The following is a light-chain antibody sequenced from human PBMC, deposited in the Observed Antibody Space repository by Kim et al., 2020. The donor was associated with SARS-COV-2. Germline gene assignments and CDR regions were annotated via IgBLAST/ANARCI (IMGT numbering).Light chain of an antibody. CDR2: AAS. V-gene: IGKV1-27*01. CDR1: QGITNS. Sequence: GDRVTITCRASQGITNSLAWYQQKPGKVPQLLIYAASALQSGVPSRFSGSGSGTEFTLTISSLQPEDVATYYCQKYNSAPLTFGQGTKVDIK. CDR3: QKYNSAPLT. J-gene: IGKJ1*01.